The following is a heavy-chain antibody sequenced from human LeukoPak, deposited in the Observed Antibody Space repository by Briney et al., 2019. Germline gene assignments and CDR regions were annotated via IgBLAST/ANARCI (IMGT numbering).Heavy chain of an antibody. D-gene: IGHD3-3*01. CDR3: AVKLRFLEWGYNQRFDY. Sequence: ASVKVSCKASGYTFTGYYMHWVRQAPGQGLEWMGWINPNSGGTNYAQKFQGRVTMTRDTSISTAYMELSRLRSDDTAVYYCAVKLRFLEWGYNQRFDYWGQGTLVTVSS. J-gene: IGHJ4*02. CDR2: INPNSGGT. V-gene: IGHV1-2*02. CDR1: GYTFTGYY.